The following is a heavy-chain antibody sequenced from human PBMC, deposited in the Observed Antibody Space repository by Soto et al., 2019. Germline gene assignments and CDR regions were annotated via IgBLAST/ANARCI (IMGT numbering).Heavy chain of an antibody. CDR2: ISNSGGST. V-gene: IGHV3-23*01. CDR1: RFTFSSYA. CDR3: AKVLGDNPGAFDI. Sequence: GGSLRLSCVVSRFTFSSYAMTWIRQAPGKGLEWVSAISNSGGSTYYADSVKGRFSISRDNSKNSLYLQMNSLRAEDTAVYYCAKVLGDNPGAFDIWGQGTMVTVSS. D-gene: IGHD1-20*01. J-gene: IGHJ3*02.